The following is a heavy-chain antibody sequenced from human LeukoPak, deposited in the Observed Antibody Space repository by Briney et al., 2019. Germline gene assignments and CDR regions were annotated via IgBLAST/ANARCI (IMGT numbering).Heavy chain of an antibody. J-gene: IGHJ6*04. D-gene: IGHD1-26*01. V-gene: IGHV1-2*02. CDR3: PRELGAYLNV. Sequence: GASVKVTLKASGYTFTGYYMHWVRQAPGQGLEWMGWINPNSGGTNYAQKFQGRVTMTRDTSISTAYMELSRLRSDDTAVYYCPRELGAYLNVWGKATSLTLSS. CDR2: INPNSGGT. CDR1: GYTFTGYY.